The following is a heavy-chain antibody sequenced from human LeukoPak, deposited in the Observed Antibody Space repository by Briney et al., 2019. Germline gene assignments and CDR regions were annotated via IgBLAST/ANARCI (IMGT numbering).Heavy chain of an antibody. CDR3: ARQYSNWSPLDY. V-gene: IGHV4-4*07. CDR2: IYTSGST. J-gene: IGHJ4*02. D-gene: IGHD4-11*01. CDR1: GGSISSYY. Sequence: SETLSLTCTVSGGSISSYYWSWIRQPAGKGLEWIGRIYTSGSTNYNPSLRSRAAMSVDTSKNQFSLKLSSVTAADTAVYYCARQYSNWSPLDYXXXGXLVTVSS.